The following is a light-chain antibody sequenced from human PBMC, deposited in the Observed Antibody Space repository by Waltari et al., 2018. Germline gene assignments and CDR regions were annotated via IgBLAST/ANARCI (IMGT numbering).Light chain of an antibody. CDR3: QQRSSWPPRYT. CDR1: QILSSY. CDR2: DAS. V-gene: IGKV3-11*02. Sequence: EIVLTQSPATLSLSPGESASLSCRANQILSSYLAWYQQKPGQTPRLLIYDASKGATGVPARVSGSGSERDFTLTISSLGPEDFAVYYCQQRSSWPPRYTFGQGTKLEIK. J-gene: IGKJ2*01.